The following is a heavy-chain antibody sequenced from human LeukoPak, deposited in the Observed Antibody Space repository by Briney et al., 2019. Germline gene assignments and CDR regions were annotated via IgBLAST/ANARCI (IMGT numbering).Heavy chain of an antibody. Sequence: PGGSLRLSCAASGFVFDDYTMHWVRQVPGKGLERVSHIRWYGVKTYYADYVKGRFTISRDNSKNSLLLEMNSLRTEDSALYYCAKEVSGGSYYEWVDYWGQGTLVIVSS. CDR3: AKEVSGGSYYEWVDY. V-gene: IGHV3-43*01. CDR2: IRWYGVKT. CDR1: GFVFDDYT. J-gene: IGHJ4*02. D-gene: IGHD1-26*01.